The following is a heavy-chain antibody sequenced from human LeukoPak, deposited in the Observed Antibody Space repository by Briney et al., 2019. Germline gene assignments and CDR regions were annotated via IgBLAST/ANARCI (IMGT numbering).Heavy chain of an antibody. J-gene: IGHJ4*02. D-gene: IGHD1-1*01. CDR3: ARCTTGRTFGSLREIKRSREIDY. V-gene: IGHV3-43D*03. CDR1: GFTFNDYC. Sequence: PGGSLRLSCSASGFTFNDYCMHWVRQAPGKGLEWISLITSDGDSTYYADSVKGRFTISRDNSKDSLYLQMQSLRAEDTAVYYCARCTTGRTFGSLREIKRSREIDYWGQGTLVTVSS. CDR2: ITSDGDST.